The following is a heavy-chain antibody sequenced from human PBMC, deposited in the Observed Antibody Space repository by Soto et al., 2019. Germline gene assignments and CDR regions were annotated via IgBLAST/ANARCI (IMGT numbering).Heavy chain of an antibody. CDR1: GYTFTTYG. CDR3: AREYSSSWYDWLDP. D-gene: IGHD6-13*01. V-gene: IGHV1-18*04. CDR2: ISGYSGHT. Sequence: ASVKVSCKGSGYTFTTYGISWVRQAPGQGLEWMGWISGYSGHTNYAQKFQGRVTMTTDTSTSTAYMELRSLRSDDTAVYYCAREYSSSWYDWLDPWGQGTLVTVYS. J-gene: IGHJ5*02.